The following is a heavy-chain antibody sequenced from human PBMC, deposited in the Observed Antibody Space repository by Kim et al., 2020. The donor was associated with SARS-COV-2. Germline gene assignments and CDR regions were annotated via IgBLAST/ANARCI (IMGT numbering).Heavy chain of an antibody. V-gene: IGHV4-34*01. CDR2: INHSGST. CDR3: ARSVGFMVRGFPTLKYFDY. Sequence: SETLSLTCAVYGGSFSGYYWSWIRQPPGKGLEWIGEINHSGSTNYNPSLKSRVTISVDTSKNQFSLKLSSVTAADTAVYYCARSVGFMVRGFPTLKYFDYWGQGTLVTVSS. CDR1: GGSFSGYY. D-gene: IGHD3-10*01. J-gene: IGHJ4*02.